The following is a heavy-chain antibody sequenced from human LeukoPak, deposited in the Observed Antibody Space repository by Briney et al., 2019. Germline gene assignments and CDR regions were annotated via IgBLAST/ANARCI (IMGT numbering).Heavy chain of an antibody. J-gene: IGHJ4*02. CDR3: AVGGFGNALDY. Sequence: GGSLRLSCAASGFTFSNYGMHWVRQAPGKGLEWVAVISYDGSNKYYADSVKGRFAISRDNSKNTLYLQMNSLRAEDTAVYYCAVGGFGNALDYWGQGTLVTVSS. CDR1: GFTFSNYG. V-gene: IGHV3-30*03. D-gene: IGHD3-10*01. CDR2: ISYDGSNK.